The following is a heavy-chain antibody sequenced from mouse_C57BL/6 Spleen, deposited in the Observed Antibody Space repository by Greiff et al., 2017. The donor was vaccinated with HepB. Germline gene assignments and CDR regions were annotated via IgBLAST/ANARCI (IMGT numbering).Heavy chain of an antibody. J-gene: IGHJ4*01. Sequence: DVMLVESGGGLVKPGGSLKLSCAASGFTFSSYTMSWVRQTPEKRLEWVATISGGGGNTYYPDSVKGRFTISRDNAKNTLYLQMSSLRSEDTALYYCARHEDYSNYVGYYAMDYWGQGTSVTVSS. D-gene: IGHD2-5*01. V-gene: IGHV5-9*01. CDR2: ISGGGGNT. CDR1: GFTFSSYT. CDR3: ARHEDYSNYVGYYAMDY.